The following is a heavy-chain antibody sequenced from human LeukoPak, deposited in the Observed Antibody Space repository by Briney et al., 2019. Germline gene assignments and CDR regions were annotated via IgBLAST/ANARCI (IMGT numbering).Heavy chain of an antibody. CDR2: ISYDGSNT. CDR3: ARGPDIVVVPAASHYYYGTDV. D-gene: IGHD2-2*01. Sequence: GGSLRLSCAASGFTFSSYAMHWVRQAPGKGLEWVAAISYDGSNTYYADSVKGRFTISRDNSKNTLYLQMNSLRAEDTAVYYCARGPDIVVVPAASHYYYGTDVWGQGTTVTVSS. J-gene: IGHJ6*02. CDR1: GFTFSSYA. V-gene: IGHV3-30-3*01.